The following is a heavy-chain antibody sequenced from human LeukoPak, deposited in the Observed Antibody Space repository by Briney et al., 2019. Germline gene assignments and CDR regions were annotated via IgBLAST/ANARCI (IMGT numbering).Heavy chain of an antibody. CDR1: GYTFTSYG. V-gene: IGHV1-18*01. Sequence: ASVNVSCKASGYTFTSYGISWVRQAPGQGLEWMGWISAYNGNTNYAQKLQGRVTMTTDTSTSTAYMELRSLRSDDTAVYYCARDVQPRGYSYGSPLDYWGQGTLVTVSS. J-gene: IGHJ4*02. CDR3: ARDVQPRGYSYGSPLDY. CDR2: ISAYNGNT. D-gene: IGHD5-18*01.